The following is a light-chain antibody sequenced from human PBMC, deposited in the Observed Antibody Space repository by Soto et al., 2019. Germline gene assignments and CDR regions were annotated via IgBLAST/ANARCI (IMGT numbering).Light chain of an antibody. Sequence: SYELTQPPSVSVAPGQTARSTCGGNNIGSKSVHWYQQKPGQAPVLVVYDDSDRPSGIPERFSVSNSGNTATLTISRVEAGDEADYYCQVWDSSSDHPVVFGGGTKLTVL. CDR2: DDS. V-gene: IGLV3-21*02. CDR1: NIGSKS. CDR3: QVWDSSSDHPVV. J-gene: IGLJ2*01.